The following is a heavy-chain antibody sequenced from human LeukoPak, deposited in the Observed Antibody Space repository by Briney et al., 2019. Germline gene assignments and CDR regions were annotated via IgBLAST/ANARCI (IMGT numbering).Heavy chain of an antibody. CDR2: IDYSGST. V-gene: IGHV4-39*01. CDR1: GGSISSRSYY. Sequence: SETLPLTCTVSGGSISSRSYYWGWIRQPPGKGLEWIGSIDYSGSTYHNPSLKSRVTISVDASKKQFSLKLSSVTAADTAAYYCARRRGDFWSDYYAFDYWGQGTLVTISS. J-gene: IGHJ4*02. D-gene: IGHD3-3*01. CDR3: ARRRGDFWSDYYAFDY.